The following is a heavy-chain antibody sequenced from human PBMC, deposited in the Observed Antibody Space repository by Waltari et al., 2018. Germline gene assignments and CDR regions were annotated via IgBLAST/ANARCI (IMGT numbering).Heavy chain of an antibody. Sequence: EVQLVESGGGLLQPGGSLRLHCAASGFTVSSNYMSWVRQAPGKGLEWVPVIYSGGSTYDANSVKGRFTISRDNSKNTLYLQMNSLGAEDTAVYYCARTTKYYFDYWGQGTLVTVSS. D-gene: IGHD1-26*01. CDR2: IYSGGST. CDR3: ARTTKYYFDY. J-gene: IGHJ4*02. V-gene: IGHV3-53*01. CDR1: GFTVSSNY.